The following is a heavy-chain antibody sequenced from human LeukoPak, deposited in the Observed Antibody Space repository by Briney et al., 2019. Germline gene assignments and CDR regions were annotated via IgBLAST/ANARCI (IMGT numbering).Heavy chain of an antibody. CDR3: ARVDGVPYYFDY. CDR2: IYYSGST. J-gene: IGHJ4*02. Sequence: SETLSLTCTVSGGSISSYYWSWIRQPPGKGLEWIGYIYYSGSTNYNPSLKSRVTISVDTSKNQFSLKLSSVTAADTAVYYCARVDGVPYYFDYWGQGTLVTVSS. D-gene: IGHD3-10*01. CDR1: GGSISSYY. V-gene: IGHV4-59*01.